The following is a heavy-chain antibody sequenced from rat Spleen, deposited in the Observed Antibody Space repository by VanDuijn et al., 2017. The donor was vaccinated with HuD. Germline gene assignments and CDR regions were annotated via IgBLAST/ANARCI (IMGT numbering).Heavy chain of an antibody. J-gene: IGHJ2*01. Sequence: EVQLVESGGGLVQPGNSLKLSCAASGFTFSDYAMAWVRQSPKKGLEWVATNIYEGSDTYYRDSVKGRFTISRDNAKNTLYLQLDSLRSEDTATYYCERRNYGNNYFDHWGQGVMVTVSS. CDR2: NIYEGSDT. D-gene: IGHD1-9*01. CDR3: ERRNYGNNYFDH. CDR1: GFTFSDYA. V-gene: IGHV5-17*01.